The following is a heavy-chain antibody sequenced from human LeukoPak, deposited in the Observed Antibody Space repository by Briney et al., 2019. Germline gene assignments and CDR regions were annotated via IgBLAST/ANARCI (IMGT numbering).Heavy chain of an antibody. CDR1: GFTFTSYA. Sequence: GGSLRLSCAASGFTFTSYAMSWVRQTPGKGLEWVSAVSGSGGTTYYADSVKGRFTISRDNSKKTLYLQMNSLRAEDTAVYYCAKDLFDSRKGGDYFDYWGQGTLVTVS. J-gene: IGHJ4*02. CDR2: VSGSGGTT. CDR3: AKDLFDSRKGGDYFDY. D-gene: IGHD3-22*01. V-gene: IGHV3-23*01.